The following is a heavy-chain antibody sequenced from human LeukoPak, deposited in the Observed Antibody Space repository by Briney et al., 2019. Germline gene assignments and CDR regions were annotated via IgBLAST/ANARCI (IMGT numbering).Heavy chain of an antibody. CDR3: ARVSPYDYYGMDV. CDR2: INHSGTT. Sequence: SETLSLTCAVYGESFSGYYWSWIRLPPGKGLEWIGEINHSGTTNYNPSLKSRVTVSVDTSKNQFSLKLSSVTAADTAIYYCARVSPYDYYGMDVWGQGTTVIVSS. CDR1: GESFSGYY. J-gene: IGHJ6*02. V-gene: IGHV4-34*01.